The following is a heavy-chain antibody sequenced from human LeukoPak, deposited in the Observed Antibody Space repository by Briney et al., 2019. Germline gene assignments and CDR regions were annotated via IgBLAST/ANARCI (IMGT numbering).Heavy chain of an antibody. Sequence: ASVKVSCKASGYTFTGYYMHWVRQAPGQGLEWMGWINPNSGGTNYAQKFQGRDTMTRDTSISTAYMELSRLRSDDTAVYYCARDVAVEMATIRGYYYYYYMDVWGKGTTVTVSS. CDR2: INPNSGGT. J-gene: IGHJ6*03. D-gene: IGHD5-24*01. CDR3: ARDVAVEMATIRGYYYYYYMDV. CDR1: GYTFTGYY. V-gene: IGHV1-2*02.